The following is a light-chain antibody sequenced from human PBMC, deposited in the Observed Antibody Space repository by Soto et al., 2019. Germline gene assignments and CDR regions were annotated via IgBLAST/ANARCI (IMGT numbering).Light chain of an antibody. V-gene: IGKV1-33*01. CDR1: QDVGNF. CDR3: QQYGSLPIT. Sequence: QMTQSPSSLSASIGDRVTISCQASQDVGNFLNWYQQRPGKAPYLLIYDASNLDSGVSSRFSGSGSGRDFPFTITSLQPDDVATYFCQQYGSLPITFGQGTRLEIK. CDR2: DAS. J-gene: IGKJ5*01.